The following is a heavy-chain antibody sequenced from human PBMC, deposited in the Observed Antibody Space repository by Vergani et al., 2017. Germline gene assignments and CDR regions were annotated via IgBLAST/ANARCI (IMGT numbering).Heavy chain of an antibody. D-gene: IGHD2-2*01. V-gene: IGHV3-23*01. CDR1: GFTFNSYA. J-gene: IGHJ3*01. CDR3: AKGCGXTSYTYGGGAFEV. CDR2: INNNGGST. Sequence: QLLESGGGLIQPGGSLRLSCAASGFTFNSYAMTWVRQAPGKGLEWVSGINNNGGSTYYADSVKGRFTISRDNAKNTLYLQMTDLRAEDPTTYYCAKGCGXTSYTYGGGAFEVWGHGTMVTVSS.